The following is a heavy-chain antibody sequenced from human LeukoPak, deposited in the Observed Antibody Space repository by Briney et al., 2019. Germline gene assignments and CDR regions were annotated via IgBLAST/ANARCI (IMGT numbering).Heavy chain of an antibody. Sequence: GRSLRLSCAASGFTFSSYGMHWVRQAPGKGLEWVAVISYDGSNKYYADSVKGRFTISRDNSKNTLYLQMNSLRAEDTAVYYCAKDREDTVVVPAAYYFDYWGQGTLVTVSS. V-gene: IGHV3-30*18. J-gene: IGHJ4*02. CDR3: AKDREDTVVVPAAYYFDY. D-gene: IGHD2-2*01. CDR2: ISYDGSNK. CDR1: GFTFSSYG.